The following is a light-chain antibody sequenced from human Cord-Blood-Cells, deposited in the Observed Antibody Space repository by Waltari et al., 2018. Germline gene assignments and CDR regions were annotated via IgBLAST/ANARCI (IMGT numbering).Light chain of an antibody. V-gene: IGLV3-1*01. J-gene: IGLJ2*01. CDR2: QDS. CDR1: KLGDKY. CDR3: QAWDSSIVV. Sequence: SYELTQPPSVSVSPGQTASITCPGDKLGDKYACWYQQKPGQSPVLVIYQDSKRPSGIPERVSGSNAGNTATLTISGTQAMDEADYYCQAWDSSIVVFGGGTKLTVL.